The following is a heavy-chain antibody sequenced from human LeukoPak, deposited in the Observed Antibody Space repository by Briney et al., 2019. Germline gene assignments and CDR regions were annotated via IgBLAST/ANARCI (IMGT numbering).Heavy chain of an antibody. CDR3: ARDLIPEDGSGGYSRPYYYGMDV. J-gene: IGHJ6*02. CDR1: GSTFTSYG. D-gene: IGHD3-10*01. V-gene: IGHV1-18*01. CDR2: ISDYNGNT. Sequence: GAAVKVSFKASGSTFTSYGISWVRQAPGQGLEGVGWISDYNGNTNSAQKGQGRVTMSRDSSISTAYMEMNRLRSDDTAVNYCARDLIPEDGSGGYSRPYYYGMDVWGQGTTVTVSS.